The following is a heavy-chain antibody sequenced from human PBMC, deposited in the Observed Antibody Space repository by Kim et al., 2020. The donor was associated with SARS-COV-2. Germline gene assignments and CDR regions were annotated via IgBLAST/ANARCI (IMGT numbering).Heavy chain of an antibody. CDR2: ISGSGGST. V-gene: IGHV3-23*01. J-gene: IGHJ4*02. CDR3: AKEGDTAMATSNFGGDLDY. Sequence: GGSLRLSCAASGFTFSSYAMSWVRQAPGKGLEWVSAISGSGGSTYYADSVKGRFTISRDNSKNTLYLQMNSLRAEDTAVYYCAKEGDTAMATSNFGGDLDYWGQGTLVTVSS. D-gene: IGHD5-18*01. CDR1: GFTFSSYA.